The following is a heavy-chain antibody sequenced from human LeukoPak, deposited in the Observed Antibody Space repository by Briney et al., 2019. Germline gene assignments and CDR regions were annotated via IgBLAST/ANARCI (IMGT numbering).Heavy chain of an antibody. Sequence: SETLSLTCAVYGGSLSGFYWSWIRQPPGNGLEWIGETSHSGSTSNNPSLKSRISISVDTSKNQFSLKRSSVTAADTAVYYCARGEGGLYWGQGTLVTVSS. CDR3: ARGEGGLY. V-gene: IGHV4-34*01. J-gene: IGHJ4*02. D-gene: IGHD3-16*01. CDR1: GGSLSGFY. CDR2: TSHSGST.